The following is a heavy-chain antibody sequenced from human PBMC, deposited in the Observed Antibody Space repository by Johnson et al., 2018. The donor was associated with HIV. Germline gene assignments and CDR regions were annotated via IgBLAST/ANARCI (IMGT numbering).Heavy chain of an antibody. J-gene: IGHJ3*02. CDR2: ISYDGSNK. D-gene: IGHD5-24*01. Sequence: QMLLVESGGGVVQPGRSLRLSCVASGFTFSSYGMHWVRQAPGKGLEWVAVISYDGSNKYYADSVKGRFTISRDNSKNTLYLQMNSLRAEDTAVYYCARDQVVEMATIIGDDAFDIWGQGTMVTVSS. V-gene: IGHV3-30*19. CDR3: ARDQVVEMATIIGDDAFDI. CDR1: GFTFSSYG.